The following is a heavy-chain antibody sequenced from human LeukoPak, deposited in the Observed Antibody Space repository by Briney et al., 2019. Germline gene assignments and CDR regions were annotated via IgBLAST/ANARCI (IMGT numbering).Heavy chain of an antibody. Sequence: SETLSLTCTVSGGSISSYYWSWIRQPPGKGLEWIGYIYYSGSTNYNPSLKSRVTISVDTSKNQFSLKLSSVTAADTAVYYCARHGRPPLGPYWYFDLWGRGTLVTVSS. CDR3: ARHGRPPLGPYWYFDL. V-gene: IGHV4-59*08. CDR2: IYYSGST. J-gene: IGHJ2*01. CDR1: GGSISSYY. D-gene: IGHD1-1*01.